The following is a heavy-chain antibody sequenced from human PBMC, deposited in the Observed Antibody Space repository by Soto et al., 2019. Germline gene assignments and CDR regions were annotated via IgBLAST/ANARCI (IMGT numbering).Heavy chain of an antibody. D-gene: IGHD5-12*01. Sequence: GASVKVSCKASGYTFTSYYMHWVRQAPGQGLEWMGIINPSGGSTSYAQKFQGRVTMTRDTSTSTVYMELSSLRSEDTAVYYCARARDSGYEITGVDYWGQGTLVTVSS. V-gene: IGHV1-46*01. CDR3: ARARDSGYEITGVDY. CDR2: INPSGGST. CDR1: GYTFTSYY. J-gene: IGHJ4*02.